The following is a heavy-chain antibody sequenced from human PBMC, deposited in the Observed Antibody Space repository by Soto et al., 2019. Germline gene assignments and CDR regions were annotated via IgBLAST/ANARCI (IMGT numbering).Heavy chain of an antibody. V-gene: IGHV3-74*01. J-gene: IGHJ6*02. CDR2: INSDGSST. D-gene: IGHD6-13*01. CDR3: ARSRGGSSWYGNYYYYGMDV. CDR1: GFTFSSYW. Sequence: PGGSLRLSCAASGFTFSSYWMHWVRQAPGKGLVWVSRINSDGSSTSYADSVKGRFTISRDNAKNTLYLQMNSLRAEDTAVYYCARSRGGSSWYGNYYYYGMDVWGQGTTVTVSS.